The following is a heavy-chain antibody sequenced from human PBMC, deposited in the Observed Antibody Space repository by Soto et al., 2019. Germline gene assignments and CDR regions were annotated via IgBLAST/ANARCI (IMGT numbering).Heavy chain of an antibody. D-gene: IGHD1-7*01. CDR1: GGSISSGGYY. J-gene: IGHJ4*02. CDR2: IYYSGST. CDR3: ARAEEETTILFDC. V-gene: IGHV4-31*03. Sequence: QVQLQESGPGLVKPSQTLSLTCTVSGGSISSGGYYWSWIRQHPGKGLEWIGYIYYSGSTYYNTSLKSRVTISLDTSKNQFSMKLSSVTAAGTAVYYCARAEEETTILFDCWGQGTLDTVSS.